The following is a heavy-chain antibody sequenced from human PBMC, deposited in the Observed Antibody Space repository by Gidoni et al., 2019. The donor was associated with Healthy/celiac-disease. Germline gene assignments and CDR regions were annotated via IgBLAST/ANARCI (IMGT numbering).Heavy chain of an antibody. J-gene: IGHJ5*02. D-gene: IGHD3-10*01. V-gene: IGHV1-8*01. Sequence: QVQLVQSGAEVKKPGASVQVSCKASGYTFTSYDINWVRQATGQRLEWIGWMNPNSGNTGYAKKFQGRVNMARNTYISTAYMELRSLRSGDTGVNYCARGPPSHWLGGRFDPWGQGTLVTVSS. CDR3: ARGPPSHWLGGRFDP. CDR1: GYTFTSYD. CDR2: MNPNSGNT.